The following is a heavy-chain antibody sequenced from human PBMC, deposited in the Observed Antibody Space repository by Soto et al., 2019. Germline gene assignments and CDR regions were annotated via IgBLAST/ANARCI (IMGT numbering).Heavy chain of an antibody. CDR3: AGRIVVVTIFGVVIESDDAFDI. D-gene: IGHD3-3*01. Sequence: SETLSLTCTVSGGSISSSSYYWGWIRQPPGKGLEWIGSIYYSGSTYYNPSLKSRVTISVDTSKNQFSLKLSSVTAADTAVYYCAGRIVVVTIFGVVIESDDAFDIWGQGTMVTVSS. CDR1: GGSISSSSYY. V-gene: IGHV4-39*01. CDR2: IYYSGST. J-gene: IGHJ3*02.